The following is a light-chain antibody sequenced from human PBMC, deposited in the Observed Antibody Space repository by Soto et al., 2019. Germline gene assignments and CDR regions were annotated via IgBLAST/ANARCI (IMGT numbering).Light chain of an antibody. V-gene: IGKV1-5*03. Sequence: DIQMTQSPSTLSASVGDTVTITCRASQTIGTWLGWYQQKPAKARKLLIYKASTLESGVPSRFSGSGSGSEFTLTISGLQADDFATYYCQQYNDRGTVGGGTKV. J-gene: IGKJ4*02. CDR1: QTIGTW. CDR3: QQYNDRGT. CDR2: KAS.